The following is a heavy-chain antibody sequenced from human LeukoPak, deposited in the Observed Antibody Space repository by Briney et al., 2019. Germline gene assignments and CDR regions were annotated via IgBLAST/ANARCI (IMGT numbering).Heavy chain of an antibody. CDR1: GFTFSSYA. CDR3: ARVPSEWELHFDY. V-gene: IGHV3-23*01. Sequence: GGSLRLSCAASGFTFSSYAMSWVRQAPGKGLEWVSAISGSGGSTYYADSVKGRFTISRDNSKNTLYLQMNSLRAEDTAVYYCARVPSEWELHFDYWGQGTLVTVSS. D-gene: IGHD1-26*01. CDR2: ISGSGGST. J-gene: IGHJ4*02.